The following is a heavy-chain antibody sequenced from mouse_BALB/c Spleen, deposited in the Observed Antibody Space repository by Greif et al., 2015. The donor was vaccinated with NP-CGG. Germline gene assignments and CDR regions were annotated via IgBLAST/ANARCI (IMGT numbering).Heavy chain of an antibody. CDR2: IRSKSNNYAT. Sequence: EVKLMESGGGLVQPKGSLKLSCAASGFTFNTYAMNWVRQAPGKGLEWVARIRSKSNNYATYYADSVKDRFTISRDDSQSMLYLQMNNLETEDTAMYYCVREGKTYYAMDYWGQGTSVTVSS. CDR1: GFTFNTYA. D-gene: IGHD2-1*01. J-gene: IGHJ4*01. CDR3: VREGKTYYAMDY. V-gene: IGHV10-1*02.